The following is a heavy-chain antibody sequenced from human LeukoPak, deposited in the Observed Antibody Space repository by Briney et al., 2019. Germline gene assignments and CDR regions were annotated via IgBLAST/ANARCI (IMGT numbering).Heavy chain of an antibody. CDR2: IYHSGST. CDR3: AREPLTDYYFDY. CDR1: GGSISSGGYY. J-gene: IGHJ4*02. Sequence: SETLSLTCTVSGGSISSGGYYWSWIRQPPGKGLEWIGYIYHSGSTYYNPSLKSRVTISVDRSKNQFSLKLSSVTAADTAVYYCAREPLTDYYFDYWGQGTLVTVSS. V-gene: IGHV4-30-2*01. D-gene: IGHD4/OR15-4a*01.